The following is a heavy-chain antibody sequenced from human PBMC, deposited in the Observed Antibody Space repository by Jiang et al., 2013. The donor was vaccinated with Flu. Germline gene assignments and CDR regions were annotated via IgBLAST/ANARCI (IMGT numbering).Heavy chain of an antibody. J-gene: IGHJ4*02. D-gene: IGHD3-22*01. Sequence: TLSLTCTVSGGSISSGSYYWSWIRQPAGKGLEWIGRIYTSGSTNYNPSLKSRVTISVDTSKNQFSLKLSSVTAADTAVYYCARADSSGYYPDYWGQGTLVTVSS. CDR3: ARADSSGYYPDY. CDR1: GGSISSGSYY. V-gene: IGHV4-61*02. CDR2: IYTSGST.